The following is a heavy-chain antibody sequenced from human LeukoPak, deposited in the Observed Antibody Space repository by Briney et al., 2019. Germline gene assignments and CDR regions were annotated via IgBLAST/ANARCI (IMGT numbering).Heavy chain of an antibody. Sequence: ASVKVSCKASGYTFTSYGISWVRQAPGQGLEWMGWISAYNGNTNYAQKLQGRVTMTTDTSTSTAYVELRSLRSDDTAVYYCATSSLNYYGSGSYYGYWGQGTLVTVSS. V-gene: IGHV1-18*01. J-gene: IGHJ4*02. CDR2: ISAYNGNT. CDR3: ATSSLNYYGSGSYYGY. D-gene: IGHD3-10*01. CDR1: GYTFTSYG.